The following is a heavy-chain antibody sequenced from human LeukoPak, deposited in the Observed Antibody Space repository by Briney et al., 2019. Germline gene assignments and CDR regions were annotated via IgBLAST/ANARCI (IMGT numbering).Heavy chain of an antibody. CDR1: GDSVSSNSAA. D-gene: IGHD2-15*01. Sequence: SQTLSLSCAISGDSVSSNSAAWDWLRQSPSRGLEWLGRTYYRSKWYNDYAVSVKTRITNNPNTSKNQFSLQLNSVTPEDTAVYFCARVPDIVVAYGMDGWGQATTVT. CDR2: TYYRSKWYN. V-gene: IGHV6-1*01. J-gene: IGHJ6*01. CDR3: ARVPDIVVAYGMDG.